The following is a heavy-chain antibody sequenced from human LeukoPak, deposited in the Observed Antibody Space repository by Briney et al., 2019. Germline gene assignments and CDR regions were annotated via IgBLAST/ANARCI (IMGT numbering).Heavy chain of an antibody. Sequence: EASVKVSCKASGYTFTSYYMHWVRQAPGQGLEWMGIINPSGGSTSYAQKFQGRVTMTRDTSTSTVYMELSSLRFEDTALYYCARPPTLGHAFDVWVQGTMVTVSS. J-gene: IGHJ3*01. CDR1: GYTFTSYY. CDR2: INPSGGST. CDR3: ARPPTLGHAFDV. V-gene: IGHV1-46*03.